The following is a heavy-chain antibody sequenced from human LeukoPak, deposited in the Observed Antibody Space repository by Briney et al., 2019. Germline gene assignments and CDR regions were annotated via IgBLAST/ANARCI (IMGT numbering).Heavy chain of an antibody. CDR3: AIRQTNYYDSSGKNDY. D-gene: IGHD3-22*01. J-gene: IGHJ4*02. CDR2: IYYSGST. Sequence: SETLSLTCTVSGGSISSSSYYWGWIRQPPGKGLEWIGSIYYSGSTYYNPSLKSRVTISVDTSKNQFSPKLSSVTAADTAVYYCAIRQTNYYDSSGKNDYWGQGTLVTVSS. V-gene: IGHV4-39*01. CDR1: GGSISSSSYY.